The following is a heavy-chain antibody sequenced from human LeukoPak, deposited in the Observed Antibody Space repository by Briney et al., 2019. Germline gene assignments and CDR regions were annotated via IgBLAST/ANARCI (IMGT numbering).Heavy chain of an antibody. V-gene: IGHV3-49*04. D-gene: IGHD2-2*01. CDR3: TRDIVVVPAAGVGVGIDY. Sequence: GGSLRLSCTASGFTFGDYAMSWVRQAPGKGLEWVGFIRSKAYGGTTEYAASVKGRFTISRDDSKSIAYLQMNSLKTEDTAVYYCTRDIVVVPAAGVGVGIDYWGQGTLVTVSS. CDR1: GFTFGDYA. J-gene: IGHJ4*02. CDR2: IRSKAYGGTT.